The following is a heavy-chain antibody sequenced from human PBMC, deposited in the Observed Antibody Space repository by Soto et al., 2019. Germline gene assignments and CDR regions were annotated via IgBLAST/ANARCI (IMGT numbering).Heavy chain of an antibody. CDR3: AKSPRGEMATD. Sequence: QVQLVQSGGEVKKPGASVTVSCKASGYTFINYHITWVRQDPGQGLEWMAWINTYNGMTDYAQRFQGRVTMTRDISTSTAYMELRNLGSDDTAVYFCAKSPRGEMATDWGQGTLVTVSS. CDR1: GYTFINYH. J-gene: IGHJ4*02. D-gene: IGHD5-12*01. V-gene: IGHV1-18*01. CDR2: INTYNGMT.